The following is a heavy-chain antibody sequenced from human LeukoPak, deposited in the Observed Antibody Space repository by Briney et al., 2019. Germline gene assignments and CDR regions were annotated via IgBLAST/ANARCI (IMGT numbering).Heavy chain of an antibody. J-gene: IGHJ4*02. Sequence: PSETLSLTCTVSGGSISSSSYYWGWIRQPPGKGLEWIGSIYYSGSTNYNPSLKSRVTISVDTSKNQFSLKLSSVTAADTAVYYCARGRRYSNYGGTPWFFDYWGQGTLVTVSS. CDR2: IYYSGST. CDR3: ARGRRYSNYGGTPWFFDY. CDR1: GGSISSSSYY. V-gene: IGHV4-39*07. D-gene: IGHD4-11*01.